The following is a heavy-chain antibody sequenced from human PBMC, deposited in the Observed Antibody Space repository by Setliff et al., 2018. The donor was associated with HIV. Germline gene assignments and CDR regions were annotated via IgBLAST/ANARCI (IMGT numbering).Heavy chain of an antibody. CDR1: GGSFSGYY. CDR2: MNHRGVI. Sequence: SETLSLTCTVYGGSFSGYYWTWIRQPPGKGLEFIGEMNHRGVIKYLSSLKSRVTMAVDTSKKQFSLKLKSVTAADTAVYFCARRGIELWDDAYDIWGQGTMVTVSS. D-gene: IGHD1-26*01. J-gene: IGHJ3*02. V-gene: IGHV4-34*01. CDR3: ARRGIELWDDAYDI.